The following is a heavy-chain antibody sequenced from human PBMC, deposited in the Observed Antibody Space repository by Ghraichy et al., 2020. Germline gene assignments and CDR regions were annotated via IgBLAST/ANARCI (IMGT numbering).Heavy chain of an antibody. CDR1: GFTFSSYA. CDR2: ISSNGGST. V-gene: IGHV3-64D*06. CDR3: VKGDRRFLEWLLYGPFDY. D-gene: IGHD3-3*01. J-gene: IGHJ4*02. Sequence: GGSLRLSCSASGFTFSSYAMHWVRQAPGKGLEYVSAISSNGGSTYYADSVKGRFTISRDNSKNTLYLQMSSLRAEDTAVYYCVKGDRRFLEWLLYGPFDYWGQGTLVTVSS.